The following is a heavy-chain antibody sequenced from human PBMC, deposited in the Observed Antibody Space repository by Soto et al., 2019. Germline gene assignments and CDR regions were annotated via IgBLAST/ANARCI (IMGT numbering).Heavy chain of an antibody. Sequence: HPYSLSDGNIIDLTGLRIRKNQPPGRGLEWVGSIYYSGKTHYNPSLKNRVTISVDRSKNQFSLQMTSVTAADTSFYYCAEKRPRXGLLDXLVQGSLDT. CDR3: AEKRPRXGLLDX. V-gene: IGHV4-39*01. CDR2: IYYSGKT. J-gene: IGHJ4*02. CDR1: DGNIIDLTGL.